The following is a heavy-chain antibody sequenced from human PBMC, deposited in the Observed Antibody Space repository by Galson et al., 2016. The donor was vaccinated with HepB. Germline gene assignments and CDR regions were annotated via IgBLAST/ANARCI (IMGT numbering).Heavy chain of an antibody. D-gene: IGHD5-18*01. CDR1: GFSFSSYG. CDR2: ISTSGGNT. CDR3: VRQPSYGYPFDD. Sequence: SLRLSCAASGFSFSSYGYHWVRQAPGKGLEHVSGISTSGGNTHYAGSVKGRFIIPRDNSKNTLFLQMSGLRPEDTAVYYCVRQPSYGYPFDDWGQGTLVTVPS. V-gene: IGHV3-64D*08. J-gene: IGHJ4*02.